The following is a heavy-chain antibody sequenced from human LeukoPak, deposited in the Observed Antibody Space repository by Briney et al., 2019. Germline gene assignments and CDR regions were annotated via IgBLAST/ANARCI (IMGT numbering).Heavy chain of an antibody. V-gene: IGHV7-4-1*02. CDR2: INTNTGNP. D-gene: IGHD6-19*01. J-gene: IGHJ6*03. CDR1: GYTFTSYA. CDR3: AAVAGTGADYYYYMDV. Sequence: ASVKVSCKASGYTFTSYAMNWVRQAPGQGLEWMGWINTNTGNPTYAQGFTGRFVLSLDTSVSTAYLQISSLKAEDTAVYYCAAVAGTGADYYYYMDVWGKGTTVTVSS.